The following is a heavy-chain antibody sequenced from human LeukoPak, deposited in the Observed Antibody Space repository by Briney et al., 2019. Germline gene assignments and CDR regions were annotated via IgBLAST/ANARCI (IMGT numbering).Heavy chain of an antibody. J-gene: IGHJ4*02. CDR2: ISAYNGNT. V-gene: IGHV1-18*01. D-gene: IGHD3-10*01. Sequence: ASVKVSCKASGYTFTSYGITWVRQAPGQGLEWMGWISAYNGNTKYAQKLQGRVTMTTDTSTSTAYMELRSLRSDDTAVYYCARGLWFGDENPPYFDYWGQGILVTVSS. CDR1: GYTFTSYG. CDR3: ARGLWFGDENPPYFDY.